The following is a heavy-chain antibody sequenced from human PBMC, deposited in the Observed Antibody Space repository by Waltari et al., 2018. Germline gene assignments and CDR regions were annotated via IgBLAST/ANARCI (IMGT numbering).Heavy chain of an antibody. J-gene: IGHJ4*02. D-gene: IGHD3-10*01. Sequence: QVHLQESGPGLVKPSETLSLTCAVSGYSISSGYYWGWIRQPPGKGLEWIGGVHHSGSNYYNPALRSRVTISVDTSKTQFALKLSSVTAADTAVYYCARHEAIAGAIDYWGQGTLVTVSS. V-gene: IGHV4-38-2*01. CDR2: VHHSGSN. CDR3: ARHEAIAGAIDY. CDR1: GYSISSGYY.